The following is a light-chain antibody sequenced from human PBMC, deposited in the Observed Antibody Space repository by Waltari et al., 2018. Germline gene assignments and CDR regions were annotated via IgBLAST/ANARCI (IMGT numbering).Light chain of an antibody. V-gene: IGLV2-14*01. J-gene: IGLJ1*01. CDR3: GSYTSSSSYV. Sequence: QSALTQPASVSGSPGQSITISCTGTSSDVGGYNYVSWYQQHPGKAPKLMIYEVSNRPSGFPNRFSGSKSGNTASLTISGLQAEDEADYYCGSYTSSSSYVFGTGTKFTVL. CDR1: SSDVGGYNY. CDR2: EVS.